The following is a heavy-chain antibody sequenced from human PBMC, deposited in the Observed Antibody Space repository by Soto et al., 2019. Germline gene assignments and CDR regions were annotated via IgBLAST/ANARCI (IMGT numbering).Heavy chain of an antibody. V-gene: IGHV4-39*07. D-gene: IGHD3-10*01. J-gene: IGHJ3*01. CDR3: ARVWGGAFDF. CDR1: GGSISSSGDY. CDR2: VYYSGST. Sequence: SETLSLTCTVSGGSISSSGDYWGWIRQPPGKGLEWIGSVYYSGSTYYNPSLKSRVTISVDTSKNQFSLKLSSVTAADTAVYYCARVWGGAFDFWGQGTMVTVSS.